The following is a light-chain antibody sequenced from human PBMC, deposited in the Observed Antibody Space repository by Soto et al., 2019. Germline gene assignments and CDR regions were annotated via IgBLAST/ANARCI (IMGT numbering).Light chain of an antibody. Sequence: QSALTQPASVSGSPGQSITISCTGTSSDVGGYNYVSWYQQHPGKAPKIMIYEVGHRPSWVSNRFSGSKSGYTASLTISGLQAEDEADYYCSSYTSSSTLVVGTGTKLTVL. CDR2: EVG. CDR1: SSDVGGYNY. CDR3: SSYTSSSTLV. J-gene: IGLJ1*01. V-gene: IGLV2-14*01.